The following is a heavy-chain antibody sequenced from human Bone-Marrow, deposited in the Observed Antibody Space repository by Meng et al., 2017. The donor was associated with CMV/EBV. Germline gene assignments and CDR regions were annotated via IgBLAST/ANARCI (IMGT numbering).Heavy chain of an antibody. V-gene: IGHV1-18*01. CDR1: GYTFTSYG. Sequence: ASVKVSCKASGYTFTSYGISWVRQAPGQGLEWMGWISAYNGNTNYAQKLQGRVTMTTDTSTSTAYMELRSLRSDDTAVYYCARYCSSTSCYYYYGMAVWGQGTTVTFSS. D-gene: IGHD2-2*01. CDR3: ARYCSSTSCYYYYGMAV. J-gene: IGHJ6*02. CDR2: ISAYNGNT.